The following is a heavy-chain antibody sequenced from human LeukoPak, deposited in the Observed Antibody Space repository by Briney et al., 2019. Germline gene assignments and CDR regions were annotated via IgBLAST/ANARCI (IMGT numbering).Heavy chain of an antibody. Sequence: SVKVSCKASGGTFSSYAISWVRQAPGQGLEWMGGIIPIFGTANYAQKFQGRVTITADKSTSTAYMELSSLRSEDTAVYYCARGDDSSSAIDYWGQGTLVTVSS. J-gene: IGHJ4*02. CDR2: IIPIFGTA. CDR3: ARGDDSSSAIDY. CDR1: GGTFSSYA. D-gene: IGHD6-6*01. V-gene: IGHV1-69*06.